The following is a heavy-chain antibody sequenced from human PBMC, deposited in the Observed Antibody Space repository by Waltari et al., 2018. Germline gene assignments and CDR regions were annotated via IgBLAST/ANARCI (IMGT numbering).Heavy chain of an antibody. Sequence: EVQLVESGGGLVQPGGSLRLSCAASGFTFSSYEMNWVRQAPGKGLEWVSYISSSGSTRYYADAGKGRFTISRDNAKNSLYLQMNSLRAEDTAVYYCARLSRYDFWSGYHPDYSYGMDVWGQGTTVTVSS. CDR1: GFTFSSYE. CDR2: ISSSGSTR. V-gene: IGHV3-48*03. CDR3: ARLSRYDFWSGYHPDYSYGMDV. J-gene: IGHJ6*02. D-gene: IGHD3-3*01.